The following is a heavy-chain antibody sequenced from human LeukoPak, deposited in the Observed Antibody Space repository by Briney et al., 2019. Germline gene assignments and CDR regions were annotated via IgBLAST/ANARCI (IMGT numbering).Heavy chain of an antibody. J-gene: IGHJ4*02. CDR1: GFTFSNYD. CDR3: ARDRPDYGAERFAY. D-gene: IGHD4-17*01. V-gene: IGHV3-13*01. Sequence: GGSLRLSCAASGFTFSNYDMHWVRQATGKGLEWVSGIGTAGDTYYPDSVKGRFAISRENAKNSLYLQMNSLRAEDTAVYYCARDRPDYGAERFAYWGQGTLVTVSS. CDR2: IGTAGDT.